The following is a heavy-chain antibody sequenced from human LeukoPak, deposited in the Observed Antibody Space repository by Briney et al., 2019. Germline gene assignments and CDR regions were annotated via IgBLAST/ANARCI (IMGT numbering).Heavy chain of an antibody. CDR1: GGSISPYY. V-gene: IGHV4-34*01. CDR3: ARGKGSGWTFDY. J-gene: IGHJ4*02. Sequence: SETLSLTCTVSGGSISPYYWSWIRQPPGKGLEWIGEINHSGSTNYNPSLKSRVTISVDTSKNQFSLKLSSVTAADTAVYYCARGKGSGWTFDYWGQGTLVTVSS. CDR2: INHSGST. D-gene: IGHD6-19*01.